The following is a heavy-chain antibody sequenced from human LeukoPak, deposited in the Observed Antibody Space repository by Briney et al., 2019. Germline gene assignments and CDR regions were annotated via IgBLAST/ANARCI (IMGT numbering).Heavy chain of an antibody. CDR2: ISSSGSII. CDR1: GFTFSDYY. CDR3: ARDTLGEGEDANYAVYYFDY. J-gene: IGHJ4*02. D-gene: IGHD4/OR15-4a*01. Sequence: GGSLRLSCAASGFTFSDYYMSWIRQAPGKGLEWVSYISSSGSIIYYADSVKGRFTISRDNAKNSLYLQMNSLRADDTAFYYCARDTLGEGEDANYAVYYFDYWGQGTVVTVSS. V-gene: IGHV3-11*04.